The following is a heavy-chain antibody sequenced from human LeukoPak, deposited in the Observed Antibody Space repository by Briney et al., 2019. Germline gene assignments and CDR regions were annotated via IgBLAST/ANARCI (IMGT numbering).Heavy chain of an antibody. J-gene: IGHJ4*02. Sequence: GGSLRLSCAASGFTFSNAWMSWVRQAPGKGLEWVANIKQDGSEKYYVDSVKGRFTISRDNAKNSLYLQMNSLRAEDTAVYYCARGGLRVDYWGQGTLVTVSS. CDR3: ARGGLRVDY. CDR2: IKQDGSEK. CDR1: GFTFSNAW. D-gene: IGHD4-17*01. V-gene: IGHV3-7*01.